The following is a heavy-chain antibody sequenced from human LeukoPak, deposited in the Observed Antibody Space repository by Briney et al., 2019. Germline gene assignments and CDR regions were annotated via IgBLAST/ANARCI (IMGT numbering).Heavy chain of an antibody. CDR2: IYTSGST. Sequence: SETLSLTCTVSGGSISSGSYYWSWIRQPAGKGLEWIGRIYTSGSTNYNPSLKSRVTISVDTSKNQFSLKLSSVTAAETAVYYCARDIKLGGYWGQGTLVTVSS. V-gene: IGHV4-61*02. CDR1: GGSISSGSYY. D-gene: IGHD3-16*01. J-gene: IGHJ4*02. CDR3: ARDIKLGGY.